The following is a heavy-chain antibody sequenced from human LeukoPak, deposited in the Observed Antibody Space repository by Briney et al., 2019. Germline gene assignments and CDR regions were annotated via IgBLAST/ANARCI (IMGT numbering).Heavy chain of an antibody. Sequence: SGPTLVNPTQTLTLTCTFSGFSLSTSGVGVGWIRQHPGKALEWLILIYWDVDKRYSPSLRSRLTITKDTSKNQVVLTMTNMDPVDTATYYCAHRRSNGWYFDYWGQGTLVTVSS. CDR2: IYWDVDK. D-gene: IGHD6-19*01. CDR1: GFSLSTSGVG. CDR3: AHRRSNGWYFDY. J-gene: IGHJ4*02. V-gene: IGHV2-5*02.